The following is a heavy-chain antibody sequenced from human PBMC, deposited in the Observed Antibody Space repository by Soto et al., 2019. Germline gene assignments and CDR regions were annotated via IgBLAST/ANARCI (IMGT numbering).Heavy chain of an antibody. J-gene: IGHJ4*02. V-gene: IGHV3-23*05. Sequence: EVQLLESGGDLVQPGGSLRLSCAASGFAFSNCAMSWVRQAPGKGLEWVSTIKTSGDTTFYADPVKGRFTTSRDDSKNTLYLQMNSLRAEDMATYYCTKDVTGDIGADFWGQGTPVTVSS. CDR2: IKTSGDTT. CDR1: GFAFSNCA. D-gene: IGHD2-21*02. CDR3: TKDVTGDIGADF.